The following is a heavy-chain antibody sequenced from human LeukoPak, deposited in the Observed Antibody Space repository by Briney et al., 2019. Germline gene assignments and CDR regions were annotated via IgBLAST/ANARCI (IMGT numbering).Heavy chain of an antibody. J-gene: IGHJ3*02. CDR1: GGSMSSSSYY. V-gene: IGHV4-39*07. CDR3: ARDLGLWSLDGAFDI. D-gene: IGHD4/OR15-4a*01. Sequence: PSGTLSLTCTVSGGSMSSSSYYWGWIRQAPGKGLEWIGSIYYSGTTYHNPSLKSRVTISVDKSKNQLSLKLSSVTAADTAVYYCARDLGLWSLDGAFDIWGQGTVVTVSS. CDR2: IYYSGTT.